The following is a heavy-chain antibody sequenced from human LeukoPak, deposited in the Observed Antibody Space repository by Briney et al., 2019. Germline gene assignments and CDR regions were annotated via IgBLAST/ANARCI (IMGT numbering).Heavy chain of an antibody. J-gene: IGHJ5*02. D-gene: IGHD3/OR15-3a*01. CDR1: GFTVSSNY. Sequence: GGSLRLSCAASGFTVSSNYMSWVRQAPGRGLEWVSLIYSDGSTHYADSVKGRFTMSRDSSKNTVYLEINSLRPEDTAMYFCVRDRAGAKDWVEFDPWGQGTLVTVSS. CDR2: IYSDGST. CDR3: VRDRAGAKDWVEFDP. V-gene: IGHV3-66*02.